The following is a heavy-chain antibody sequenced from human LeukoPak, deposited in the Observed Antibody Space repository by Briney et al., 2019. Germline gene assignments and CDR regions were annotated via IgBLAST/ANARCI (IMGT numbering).Heavy chain of an antibody. Sequence: SETLSLTCTVSGGSINNYYWSWIRQPPGKGLEWIGYIYYSGTTKYNPSLSSRVTISVDTSKNQFSLNLTSVTAPDTAVYYCSREGIRGSYYTDWGQGTLVIVSS. D-gene: IGHD1-26*01. CDR3: SREGIRGSYYTD. CDR1: GGSINNYY. J-gene: IGHJ1*01. CDR2: IYYSGTT. V-gene: IGHV4-59*01.